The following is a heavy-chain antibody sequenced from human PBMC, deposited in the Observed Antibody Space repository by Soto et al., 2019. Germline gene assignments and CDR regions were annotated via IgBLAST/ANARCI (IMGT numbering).Heavy chain of an antibody. V-gene: IGHV3-72*01. J-gene: IGHJ4*02. CDR3: ARVXXGAPTRYFDY. CDR2: IKNSANSYTT. CDR1: GFTFSDHY. D-gene: IGHD1-26*01. Sequence: EVQVVESGGGLVQPGGSLRLSCAASGFTFSDHYMDWVRQAPGKGLEXXGRIKNSANSYTTEYAASVKGRITISRDDSXXXXXXXXXXXXXXXXXXXXXARVXXGAPTRYFDYWGQGTLVTVSS.